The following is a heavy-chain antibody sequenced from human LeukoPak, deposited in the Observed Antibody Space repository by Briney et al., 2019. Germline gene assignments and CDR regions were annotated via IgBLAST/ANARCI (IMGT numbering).Heavy chain of an antibody. CDR1: GYTFTKYG. Sequence: ASVKVSCKASGYTFTKYGLNWVRQAPGQGLQWMGWISCYNGHTHYAQNFQGRVTMTTDTSTNTAYMELRSPRSDDTAVYYCARREGRSASPFFFDSWGQGTLVTVSS. CDR2: ISCYNGHT. V-gene: IGHV1-18*01. CDR3: ARREGRSASPFFFDS. J-gene: IGHJ4*02. D-gene: IGHD6-6*01.